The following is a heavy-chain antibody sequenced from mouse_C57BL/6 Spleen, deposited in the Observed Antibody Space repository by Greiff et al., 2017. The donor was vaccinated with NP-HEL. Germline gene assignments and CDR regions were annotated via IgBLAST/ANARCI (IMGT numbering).Heavy chain of an antibody. CDR2: IWSGGST. Sequence: VMLVESGPGLVQPSQSLSITCTVSGFSLTSYGVHWVRQSPGKGLEWLGVIWSGGSTDYNAAFISRLSISKDNSKSQVFFKMNSLQADDTAIYYCARNADWLHDYFDYWGQGTTLTVSS. J-gene: IGHJ2*01. V-gene: IGHV2-2*01. CDR3: ARNADWLHDYFDY. D-gene: IGHD2-2*01. CDR1: GFSLTSYG.